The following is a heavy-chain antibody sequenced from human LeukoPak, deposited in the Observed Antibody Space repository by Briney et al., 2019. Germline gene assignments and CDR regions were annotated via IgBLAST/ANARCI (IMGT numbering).Heavy chain of an antibody. V-gene: IGHV3-21*01. CDR2: ISGSSSYI. CDR1: GFTFSSYT. D-gene: IGHD6-6*01. CDR3: ARVTREAARYWYFDL. Sequence: GGSLRLSCAASGFTFSSYTMKWVRQAPGKGLEWVSSISGSSSYIYYADSVKGRFTISRDNAKNSLYLQMHSLRAEDTAVYFCARVTREAARYWYFDLWGRGTLVTVSS. J-gene: IGHJ2*01.